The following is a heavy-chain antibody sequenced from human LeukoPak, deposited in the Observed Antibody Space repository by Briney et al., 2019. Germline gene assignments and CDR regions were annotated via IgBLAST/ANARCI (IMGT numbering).Heavy chain of an antibody. CDR2: VYYSGRT. V-gene: IGHV4-59*08. CDR1: GGSISTYY. J-gene: IGHJ5*02. D-gene: IGHD4-17*01. Sequence: SETLSLTCTVSGGSISTYYWNWIRQPPGKGLELIGYVYYSGRTNYNPSLKSRVTISIDTCKNQFCLKVSSVTAADTAVYECERVGTVTTFWFDPWGQGTLVTVSS. CDR3: ERVGTVTTFWFDP.